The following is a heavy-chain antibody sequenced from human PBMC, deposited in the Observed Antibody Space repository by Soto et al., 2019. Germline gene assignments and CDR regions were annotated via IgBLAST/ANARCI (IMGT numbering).Heavy chain of an antibody. D-gene: IGHD3-22*01. J-gene: IGHJ4*02. CDR2: ISGCGGNT. Sequence: EVQLLESGGGLVQPGGSLRLSCAASGFTFSSYAMSWVRQAPGKGLEWVSAISGCGGNTYYADSVKGRFTISRDNSKNTLYLQMNSLTAEDTAVYHCAKLNLPEYYYDSSGYWGGYFDYWGQGTLVTVSA. CDR3: AKLNLPEYYYDSSGYWGGYFDY. CDR1: GFTFSSYA. V-gene: IGHV3-23*01.